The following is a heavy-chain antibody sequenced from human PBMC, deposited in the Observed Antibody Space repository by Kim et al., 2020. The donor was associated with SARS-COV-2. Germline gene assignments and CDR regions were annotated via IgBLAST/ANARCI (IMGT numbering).Heavy chain of an antibody. D-gene: IGHD5-12*01. CDR3: ARAPLVATMTFDY. CDR1: GGTFSSYA. CDR2: IIPIFGTA. V-gene: IGHV1-69*13. Sequence: SVKVSCKASGGTFSSYAISWVRQAPGQGLEWMGGIIPIFGTANYAQKFQGRVTITADESTSTAYMELSSLRSEDTAVYYCARAPLVATMTFDYWGQGTLVTVSS. J-gene: IGHJ4*02.